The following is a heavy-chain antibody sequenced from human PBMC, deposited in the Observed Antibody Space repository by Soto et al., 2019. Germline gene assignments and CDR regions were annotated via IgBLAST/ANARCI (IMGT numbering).Heavy chain of an antibody. J-gene: IGHJ4*02. D-gene: IGHD2-21*02. V-gene: IGHV1-46*01. Sequence: ASVKVSCKASGYTFTSYYMHWVRQAPGQGLEWMGIINPSGGSTSYAQKFQGRVTMTRDTSTSTVYMELSSLRSEDTAVYYCARQGHCGGDCFGKPSLYYFDYWGQGTLVTVSS. CDR1: GYTFTSYY. CDR2: INPSGGST. CDR3: ARQGHCGGDCFGKPSLYYFDY.